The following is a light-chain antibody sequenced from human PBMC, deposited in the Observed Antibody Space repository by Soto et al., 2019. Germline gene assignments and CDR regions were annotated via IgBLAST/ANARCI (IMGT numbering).Light chain of an antibody. CDR1: QSINSRY. CDR2: GAS. V-gene: IGKV3-20*01. J-gene: IGKJ3*01. Sequence: EIGLTQSPGTLSLSPGERATLSCRASQSINSRYLASYQQKPGQAPRHLIYGASSRATGIPDRFSGSGSGTDFTLTISRLEPEDFAEYYCQQCGSSPGCTFGPGTKVDIK. CDR3: QQCGSSPGCT.